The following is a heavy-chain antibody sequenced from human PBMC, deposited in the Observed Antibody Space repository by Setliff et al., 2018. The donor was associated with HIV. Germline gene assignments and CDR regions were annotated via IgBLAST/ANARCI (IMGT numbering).Heavy chain of an antibody. D-gene: IGHD6-19*01. CDR1: DSGTYY. CDR2: VSSRGDT. J-gene: IGHJ4*02. V-gene: IGHV4-4*07. Sequence: SETLSLTCTVSDSGTYYWSWIRQPAGKGLEWIGRVSSRGDTNYNPSLKSRVTISVDTSKNHFSLKLRSVTAADTAVYYCARGVRDNSGWSSYYFDYWGQGTLVTVSS. CDR3: ARGVRDNSGWSSYYFDY.